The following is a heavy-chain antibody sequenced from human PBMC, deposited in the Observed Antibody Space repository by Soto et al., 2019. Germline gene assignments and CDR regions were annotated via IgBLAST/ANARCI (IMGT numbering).Heavy chain of an antibody. J-gene: IGHJ4*02. CDR2: ISWNSGNI. CDR1: GFTFDDYV. CDR3: ARDLCAVPAYHDY. D-gene: IGHD2-2*01. Sequence: EVQLVESGGGLVQPGRSLRLSCVASGFTFDDYVMHWVRQVPGKGLEWVSVISWNSGNIDYADSVKGRFTISRDNAMNSLFLQMNSLRPEDTARYCWARDLCAVPAYHDYWGQGTLVTVSS. V-gene: IGHV3-9*01.